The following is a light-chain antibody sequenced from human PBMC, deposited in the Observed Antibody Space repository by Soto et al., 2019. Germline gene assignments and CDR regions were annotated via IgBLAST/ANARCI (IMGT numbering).Light chain of an antibody. V-gene: IGLV2-11*01. J-gene: IGLJ1*01. CDR3: CSSAGAFYV. Sequence: QSALTQPRSVSGAPGQSVTISCTGTSSDLGGHISVSWFQQHAGKAPKLMIYDVSKRPSGVPDRLSGSKSVNTASLTISGLQAEDEADYYCCSSAGAFYVFGTGTKVTVL. CDR1: SSDLGGHIS. CDR2: DVS.